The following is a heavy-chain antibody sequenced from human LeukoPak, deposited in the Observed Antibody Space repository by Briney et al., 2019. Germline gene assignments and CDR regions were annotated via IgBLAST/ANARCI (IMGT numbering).Heavy chain of an antibody. J-gene: IGHJ4*02. CDR1: GFTFSSYA. CDR2: ISGSGGST. Sequence: GGSLRLSCAASGFTFSSYAMSWVRQAPGKGLEWVSAISGSGGSTYYADSVKGRFTISRDNSKNTLYLQMNSLRAEDTAVYYCAKDYDFWSGYYNYSDYWGQGTLVTVSS. D-gene: IGHD3-3*01. CDR3: AKDYDFWSGYYNYSDY. V-gene: IGHV3-23*01.